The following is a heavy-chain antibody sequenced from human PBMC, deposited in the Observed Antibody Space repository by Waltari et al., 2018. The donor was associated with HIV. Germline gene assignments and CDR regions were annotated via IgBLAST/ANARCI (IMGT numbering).Heavy chain of an antibody. V-gene: IGHV3-7*01. D-gene: IGHD3-22*01. Sequence: EVQLVAPGGGLVQPGGSLTRSCAASALPSTNSWTTWVRQAPGKGLEWVANIKQDESEKYYVDSVKGRFTISRDNAKNSLFLQMNSLRAEDTAVYYCAREALYDSSGYYFDYWGQGTLVTVSS. CDR3: AREALYDSSGYYFDY. CDR2: IKQDESEK. J-gene: IGHJ4*02. CDR1: ALPSTNSW.